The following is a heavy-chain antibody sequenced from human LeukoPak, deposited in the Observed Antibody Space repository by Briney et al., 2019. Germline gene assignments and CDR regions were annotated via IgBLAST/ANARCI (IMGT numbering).Heavy chain of an antibody. J-gene: IGHJ5*02. CDR2: IYYSGST. CDR3: ARDSLRYDSSGYYYVNWFDP. CDR1: GGSISSYY. D-gene: IGHD3-22*01. V-gene: IGHV4-59*01. Sequence: SEALSLTCTVSGGSISSYYWSWIRQPPGKGLEWIGYIYYSGSTNYNPSLKSRVTISVDTSKNQFSLKLSSVTAADTAVYYCARDSLRYDSSGYYYVNWFDPWGQGTLVTVSS.